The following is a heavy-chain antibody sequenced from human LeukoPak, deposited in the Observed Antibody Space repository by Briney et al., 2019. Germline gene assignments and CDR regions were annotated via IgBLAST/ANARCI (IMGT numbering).Heavy chain of an antibody. Sequence: ASVKVPCKASGYTFTGYYIHWVRQAPGQGLEGMGRISPKSGDTDYSQKFQGGVTLTSDSSITTAYMELNRLTSDATAVYYCASGTYGDYSFDFWGQGTLVTVSS. CDR3: ASGTYGDYSFDF. J-gene: IGHJ4*02. D-gene: IGHD4-17*01. CDR1: GYTFTGYY. V-gene: IGHV1-2*06. CDR2: ISPKSGDT.